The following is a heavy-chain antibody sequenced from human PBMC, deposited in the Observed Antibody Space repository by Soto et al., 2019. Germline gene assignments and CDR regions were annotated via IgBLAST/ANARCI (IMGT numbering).Heavy chain of an antibody. V-gene: IGHV3-30*18. J-gene: IGHJ4*02. CDR2: ISDDGRRR. D-gene: IGHD3-10*01. Sequence: GGSLRLSCAACGFTFSSYCMHWVRQAPGRGLEWVAVISDDGRRRYYGDSVKGRFTISRDYYKNTVDLQMDSLRPEDTAVYYCAKDRSGSWSFDKWGQRTFVAVSS. CDR3: AKDRSGSWSFDK. CDR1: GFTFSSYC.